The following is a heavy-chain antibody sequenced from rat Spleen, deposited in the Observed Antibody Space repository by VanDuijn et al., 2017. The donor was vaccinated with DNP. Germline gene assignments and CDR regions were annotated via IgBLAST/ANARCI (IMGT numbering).Heavy chain of an antibody. CDR2: ISYDGGST. CDR1: GFTFSNYG. D-gene: IGHD1-7*01. J-gene: IGHJ2*01. CDR3: TRDRTMGIPD. V-gene: IGHV5-20*01. Sequence: EVQLVESGGGLVQPGRSMKLSCAASGFTFSNYGMAWVRQAPKKGLEWVAYISYDGGSTFYRDPVKGRFTISRDNAESTLYLQMDSLRSEDTATYYCTRDRTMGIPDWGQGVMVTVSS.